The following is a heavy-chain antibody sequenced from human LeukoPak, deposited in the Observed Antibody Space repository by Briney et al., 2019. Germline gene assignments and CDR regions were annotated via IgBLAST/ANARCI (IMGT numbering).Heavy chain of an antibody. J-gene: IGHJ6*03. CDR2: IYPGDSDT. V-gene: IGHV5-51*01. Sequence: GESLKISCKGSGYSFTSYWIGWVRQMPGKGLEWMGIIYPGDSDTRYSPSFQGQVTISADKSISTAYLQWSSLKASDTAMYYCARQVVQYHYYYYMDVWGKGTTVTVSS. D-gene: IGHD1-1*01. CDR3: ARQVVQYHYYYYMDV. CDR1: GYSFTSYW.